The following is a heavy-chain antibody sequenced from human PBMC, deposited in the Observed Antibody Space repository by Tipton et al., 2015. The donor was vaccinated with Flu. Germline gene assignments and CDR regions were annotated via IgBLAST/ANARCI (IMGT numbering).Heavy chain of an antibody. Sequence: QVQLVQSGGGVVQPGRSLRLSCAASGFTFSSYAMHWVRQAPGKGLEWVAVTSYDRSKIYYTDSVKGRFTISRDNSKNTLYLQMNSLRPEDTAVYYCARDRGDYGDYLYWGQGTLVTVSS. CDR2: TSYDRSKI. J-gene: IGHJ4*02. CDR1: GFTFSSYA. V-gene: IGHV3-30*10. D-gene: IGHD4-17*01. CDR3: ARDRGDYGDYLY.